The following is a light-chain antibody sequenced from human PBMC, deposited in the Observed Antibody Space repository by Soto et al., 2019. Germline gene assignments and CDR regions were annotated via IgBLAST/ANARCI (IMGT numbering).Light chain of an antibody. CDR3: QQLNSYPLT. J-gene: IGKJ4*01. V-gene: IGKV1-9*01. Sequence: DIQLTQSPSFLSASVGDRVTITCRASQGIKNNLNWYQQKPGKAPKVLIYGASTLQSGVPSRFSGSGSGTEFTLTISSLQPEDFATYYCQQLNSYPLTFGGGTKVEIK. CDR1: QGIKNN. CDR2: GAS.